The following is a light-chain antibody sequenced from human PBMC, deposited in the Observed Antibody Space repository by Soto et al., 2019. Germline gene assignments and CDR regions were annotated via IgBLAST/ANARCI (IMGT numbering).Light chain of an antibody. Sequence: EIVLTQSPGTLSLSPGERATLSCRASQSVSSSYLAWYQQKPGQAPRLLTYGASSRATGIPDRFSGSGSGTDFPLTISRLEPEDFAVYYCQQYGSSPVTFGQGTKVEIK. CDR1: QSVSSSY. V-gene: IGKV3-20*01. J-gene: IGKJ1*01. CDR3: QQYGSSPVT. CDR2: GAS.